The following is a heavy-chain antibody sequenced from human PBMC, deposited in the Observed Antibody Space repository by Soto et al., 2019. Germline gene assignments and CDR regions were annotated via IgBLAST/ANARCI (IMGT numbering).Heavy chain of an antibody. CDR3: ASAKAVVAAPVGI. CDR1: RFTFSTA. J-gene: IGHJ3*02. D-gene: IGHD2-15*01. Sequence: EVQLLESGGGLVQPGGSLRLACTASRFTFSTAMSWVRQAPGQGLEWVASISENGGSRGGTYYADSVKGRFTISRDNSKNTLYLQVDSLRGADTAVYYCASAKAVVAAPVGIWGQGTMVTVS. V-gene: IGHV3-23*01. CDR2: ISENGGSRGGT.